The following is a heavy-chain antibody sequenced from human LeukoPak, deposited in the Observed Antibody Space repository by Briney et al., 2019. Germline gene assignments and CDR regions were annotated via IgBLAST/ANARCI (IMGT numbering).Heavy chain of an antibody. CDR1: GFTFSSYG. CDR3: ARGARSVPNFNWFDP. J-gene: IGHJ5*02. Sequence: GGPLRLSCAASGFTFSSYGMHWVRQAPGKGLEWVAVIWYDGTNKYYVDSVKGRFTISRDNSKNTLYLQMNSLRAEDTAVYYCARGARSVPNFNWFDPWGQGTLVTVSS. CDR2: IWYDGTNK. D-gene: IGHD1-1*01. V-gene: IGHV3-33*01.